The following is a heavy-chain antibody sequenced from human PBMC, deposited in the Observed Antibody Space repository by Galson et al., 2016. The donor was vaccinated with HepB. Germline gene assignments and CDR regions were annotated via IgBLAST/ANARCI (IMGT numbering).Heavy chain of an antibody. CDR1: GFTFSNYA. J-gene: IGHJ4*02. CDR3: ATHKDLALPRGVINGGFPDY. CDR2: ISYDGSSE. Sequence: SLRLSCAASGFTFSNYAMHWVRQAPGKGLEWVAVISYDGSSEYSAESVKGRFTISRDNSKNTLYLQMKSLRAADTAVYYCATHKDLALPRGVINGGFPDYWGQGTLVTVSS. D-gene: IGHD3-10*01. V-gene: IGHV3-30*04.